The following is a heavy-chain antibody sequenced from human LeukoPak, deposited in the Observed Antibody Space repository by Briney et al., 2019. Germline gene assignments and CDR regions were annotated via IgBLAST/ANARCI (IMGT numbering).Heavy chain of an antibody. CDR3: ASRRDDYSNFWAKLGYYYYYMDV. V-gene: IGHV4-38-2*02. CDR2: IYHSGST. J-gene: IGHJ6*03. CDR1: GYSISSGYY. Sequence: PSETLSLTCTVSGYSISSGYYWGWIRQPPGKGLEWIGSIYHSGSTYYNPSLKSRVTMSVDTSKNQFSLKLSSVTAADTAVYYCASRRDDYSNFWAKLGYYYYYMDVWGKGTTVTVSS. D-gene: IGHD4-11*01.